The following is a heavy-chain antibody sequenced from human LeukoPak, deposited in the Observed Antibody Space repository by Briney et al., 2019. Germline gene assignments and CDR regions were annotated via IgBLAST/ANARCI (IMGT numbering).Heavy chain of an antibody. CDR1: GFTFSDYG. D-gene: IGHD2-2*03. Sequence: PGGSLRLSCAASGFTFSDYGIHWVRQAPGKGLEWVAYMSPHGNYEYYADSVQGRFTVSRDDSKNTVYLQMNSLRDEDTAVYYCARDWIDRSLDYWGQGTLLTVSS. V-gene: IGHV3-33*01. CDR3: ARDWIDRSLDY. J-gene: IGHJ4*02. CDR2: MSPHGNYE.